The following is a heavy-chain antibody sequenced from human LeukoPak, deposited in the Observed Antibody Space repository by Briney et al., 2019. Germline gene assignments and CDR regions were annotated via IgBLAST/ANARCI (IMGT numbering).Heavy chain of an antibody. Sequence: GGSLRLFCAASGFTFSSYAMSWVRQAPGKGLEWVSAISGSGGSTYYADSVKGRFTISRDNSKNTLYLQMNSLRAEDTAVYYYAKDFIVPAASLDYWGQGTLVTVSS. CDR2: ISGSGGST. D-gene: IGHD2-2*01. CDR3: AKDFIVPAASLDY. J-gene: IGHJ4*02. CDR1: GFTFSSYA. V-gene: IGHV3-23*01.